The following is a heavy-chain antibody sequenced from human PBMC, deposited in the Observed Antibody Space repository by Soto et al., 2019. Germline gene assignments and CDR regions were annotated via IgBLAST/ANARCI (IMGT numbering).Heavy chain of an antibody. CDR2: IYHSGST. CDR3: ASEGYYDILTGYYPPSGVYGMDV. J-gene: IGHJ6*02. V-gene: IGHV4-30-2*01. CDR1: GGSISSGCYS. Sequence: SETLSLTCAVSGGSISSGCYSWSWIRQPPGKGLEWIGYIYHSGSTYYNPSLKSRVTISVDRSKNQFSLKLSSVTAEDTAVYYCASEGYYDILTGYYPPSGVYGMDVWGQGTTVTVSS. D-gene: IGHD3-9*01.